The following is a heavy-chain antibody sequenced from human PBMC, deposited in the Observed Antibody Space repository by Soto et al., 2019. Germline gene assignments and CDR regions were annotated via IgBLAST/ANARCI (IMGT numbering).Heavy chain of an antibody. CDR2: IYHSGST. D-gene: IGHD6-6*01. J-gene: IGHJ4*02. CDR3: ARGSCGSSSCRLFDY. Sequence: QVQLQESGPGLVKPSGTLSLTCAVSSGSISSSNWWSWVRQPPGKGLEWIGEIYHSGSTNYNPSLKSRDTISVDKSKNQFPLKLSSVTAADTAVYYCARGSCGSSSCRLFDYWGQGTLVTVSS. V-gene: IGHV4-4*02. CDR1: SGSISSSNW.